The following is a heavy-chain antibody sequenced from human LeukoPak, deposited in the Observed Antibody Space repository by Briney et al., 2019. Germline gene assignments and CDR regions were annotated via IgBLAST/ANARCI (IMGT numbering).Heavy chain of an antibody. D-gene: IGHD3-22*01. V-gene: IGHV3-9*01. J-gene: IGHJ5*02. CDR1: GFTFDDYA. Sequence: PGGSLRLSCVASGFTFDDYAMHWVRQVPGKGLEWVSGISWNSGSIGYADSVKGRFTISRDNSKNTLYLQMNSLRAEDTAVYYCARGFHYYDSRDTAGFDPWGQGTLVTVSS. CDR2: ISWNSGSI. CDR3: ARGFHYYDSRDTAGFDP.